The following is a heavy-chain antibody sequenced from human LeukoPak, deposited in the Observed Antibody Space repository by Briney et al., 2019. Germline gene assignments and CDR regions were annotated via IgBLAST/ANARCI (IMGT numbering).Heavy chain of an antibody. D-gene: IGHD6-19*01. J-gene: IGHJ4*02. CDR3: ARRGSSGWYYFDQ. CDR1: GYSISSNNW. Sequence: PSETLSLTCAVSGYSISSNNWWGWIRQPPGKGLEWIGYIYYSGSIYYNPSLKSRVTVSVDTSKNQFSLKLSSVTAVDTAVYYCARRGSSGWYYFDQWGQGTLVTVSS. V-gene: IGHV4-28*05. CDR2: IYYSGSI.